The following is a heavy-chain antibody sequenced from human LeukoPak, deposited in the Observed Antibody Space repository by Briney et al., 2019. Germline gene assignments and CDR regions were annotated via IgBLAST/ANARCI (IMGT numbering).Heavy chain of an antibody. CDR2: ISSSSSYI. CDR1: GFTFSSYS. Sequence: GGSLRLSRAASGFTFSSYSMNWVRQAPGKGLEWVSSISSSSSYIYYADSVKGRFTISRDNAKNSLYLQMNSLRAEDTAVYYCARGTDYDFWSGYYEGDHFDYWGQGTLVTVSS. J-gene: IGHJ4*02. CDR3: ARGTDYDFWSGYYEGDHFDY. D-gene: IGHD3-3*01. V-gene: IGHV3-21*01.